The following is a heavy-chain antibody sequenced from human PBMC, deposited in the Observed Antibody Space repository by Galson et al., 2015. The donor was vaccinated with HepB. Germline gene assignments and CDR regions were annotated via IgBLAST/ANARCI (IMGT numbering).Heavy chain of an antibody. D-gene: IGHD3-10*01. V-gene: IGHV3-64D*06. Sequence: SLRLSCAASGFRISDNAMHWVRQAPGKGLEFVSLIRSNGGATYYADSVKGRFTISRDNSKDTLNLQMSSLRAEDTAVYYCVMGPGPGSDWGQGTLVTVSS. CDR2: IRSNGGAT. CDR3: VMGPGPGSD. CDR1: GFRISDNA. J-gene: IGHJ4*02.